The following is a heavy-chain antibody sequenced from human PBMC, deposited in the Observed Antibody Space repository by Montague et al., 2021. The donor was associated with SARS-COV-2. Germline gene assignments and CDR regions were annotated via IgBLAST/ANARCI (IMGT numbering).Heavy chain of an antibody. CDR1: GYSISSSNW. CDR2: IYYSGST. J-gene: IGHJ4*02. Sequence: SETLSLTCAVSGYSISSSNWWGWIRQPPGKGLEWIGYIYYSGSTYYNPSLKSRVTTSVDTSKNQFSLKLSSVTAVDTAVYYCATGFSGYSSSWFDKPLLEVEHAGPEFDYWGQGTLVTVSS. D-gene: IGHD6-13*01. V-gene: IGHV4-28*01. CDR3: ATGFSGYSSSWFDKPLLEVEHAGPEFDY.